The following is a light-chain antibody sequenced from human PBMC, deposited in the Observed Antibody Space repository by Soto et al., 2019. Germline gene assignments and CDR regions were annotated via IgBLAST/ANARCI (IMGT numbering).Light chain of an antibody. V-gene: IGLV2-23*02. Sequence: QSALTQPASVSGSPGQSITISCTGSSGDIGNYDLVSWYQQITGRDPILMIFEVSRRPSGGSERFSGSKSGNTASLTISGLQAEDEADFHCCSYAGGGAWVFGGGTKLTVL. J-gene: IGLJ3*02. CDR3: CSYAGGGAWV. CDR2: EVS. CDR1: SGDIGNYDL.